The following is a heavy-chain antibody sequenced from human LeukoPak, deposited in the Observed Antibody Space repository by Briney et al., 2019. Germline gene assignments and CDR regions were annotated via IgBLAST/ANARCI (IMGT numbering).Heavy chain of an antibody. CDR2: IKQDGSEK. CDR1: GFTFSSYW. D-gene: IGHD2-2*01. J-gene: IGHJ5*02. CDR3: ARGSECSSTSCHSYWFDP. Sequence: GGALRLSCAASGFTFSSYWMSWVRQAPGKGREGVANIKQDGSEKYYVDSVKGRFTISRDNAKNSLYLQMNSLRAEDTAVYYCARGSECSSTSCHSYWFDPWGQGTLVTVSS. V-gene: IGHV3-7*01.